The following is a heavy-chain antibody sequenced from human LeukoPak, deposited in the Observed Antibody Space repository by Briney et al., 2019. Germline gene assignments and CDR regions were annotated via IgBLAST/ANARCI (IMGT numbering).Heavy chain of an antibody. V-gene: IGHV3-23*01. CDR2: ISSSGGST. Sequence: GGSLRLSCAASGFTFSSYAMSWVRQAPGKGLEWVSAISSSGGSTYYADSVRGRFTISRDNSKNTLYLQMNSLRAEDTAVYSGAKAPRRNYCSSTSCSSTNNWFDPWGQGTLVTVSS. CDR1: GFTFSSYA. CDR3: AKAPRRNYCSSTSCSSTNNWFDP. D-gene: IGHD2-2*01. J-gene: IGHJ5*02.